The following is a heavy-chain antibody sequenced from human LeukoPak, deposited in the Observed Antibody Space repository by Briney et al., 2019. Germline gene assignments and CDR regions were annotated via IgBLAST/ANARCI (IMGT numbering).Heavy chain of an antibody. J-gene: IGHJ4*02. CDR3: ARARAAAGTLFDY. CDR2: IIPIFGTA. D-gene: IGHD6-13*01. Sequence: SVKVSCKASGGTFSSYAISWVRQAPGQGLEWTGGIIPIFGTANYAQKFQGRVTITADKSTSTAYMELSSLRSEDTAVYYCARARAAAGTLFDYWGQGTLVTVSS. V-gene: IGHV1-69*06. CDR1: GGTFSSYA.